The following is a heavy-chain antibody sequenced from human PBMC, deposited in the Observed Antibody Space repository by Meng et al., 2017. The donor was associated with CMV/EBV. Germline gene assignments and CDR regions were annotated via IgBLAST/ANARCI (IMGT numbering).Heavy chain of an antibody. CDR2: INPNSGGT. D-gene: IGHD6-13*01. V-gene: IGHV1-2*02. CDR3: SSGLAAAGSPLVTLDY. CDR1: GYTFIDYY. Sequence: ASVKVSCKASGYTFIDYYMHWMRQAPGQGREWMGWINPNSGGTNYAQEFEGRVTMTRDTYISTAYMELIRLRSDDTAVYYCSSGLAAAGSPLVTLDYWGQGTLVTVSS. J-gene: IGHJ4*02.